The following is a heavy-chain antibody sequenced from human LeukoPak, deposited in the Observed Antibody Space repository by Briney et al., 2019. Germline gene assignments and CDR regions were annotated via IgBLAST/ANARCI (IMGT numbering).Heavy chain of an antibody. CDR2: MNPNSGNT. CDR1: GYTFTSYD. V-gene: IGHV1-8*01. D-gene: IGHD3-10*01. J-gene: IGHJ4*02. Sequence: SVKVSCKASGYTFTSYDINWVRQATGQGLEWMGWMNPNSGNTGYAQKFQGRVTMTRNTSISTAYMELSSLRSEDTAVYYCARVVVRGVHPLGYWGQGTLVTVFS. CDR3: ARVVVRGVHPLGY.